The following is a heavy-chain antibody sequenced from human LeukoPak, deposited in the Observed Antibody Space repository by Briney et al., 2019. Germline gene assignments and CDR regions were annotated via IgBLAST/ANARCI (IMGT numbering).Heavy chain of an antibody. CDR1: GGSFSGYY. J-gene: IGHJ4*02. D-gene: IGHD6-13*01. CDR2: INHSGST. CDR3: ASRRTRSWGLYSTGPVDY. V-gene: IGHV4-34*01. Sequence: PSETLSLTCAVYGGSFSGYYWSWIRQPPGKGLEWIGEINHSGSTNYNPSLKSRVTISVDTSKNQFSLKLSSVTAADTAVYYCASRRTRSWGLYSTGPVDYWGQGTLVTVSS.